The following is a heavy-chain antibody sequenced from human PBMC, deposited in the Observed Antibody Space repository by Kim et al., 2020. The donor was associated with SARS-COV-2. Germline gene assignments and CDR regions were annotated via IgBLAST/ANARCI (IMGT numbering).Heavy chain of an antibody. CDR3: ARDPEAYCGGDCYGFDY. D-gene: IGHD2-21*02. J-gene: IGHJ4*02. CDR1: GFTFSAYG. Sequence: GGSLRLSCAASGFTFSAYGFHWVRQAPGKGLEWVAPIFYDGSNKYYADSVKGRFTISRDNSKNTLYLQMNSLRAEDTAVYYCARDPEAYCGGDCYGFDYWGQGTLVTVSS. V-gene: IGHV3-33*01. CDR2: IFYDGSNK.